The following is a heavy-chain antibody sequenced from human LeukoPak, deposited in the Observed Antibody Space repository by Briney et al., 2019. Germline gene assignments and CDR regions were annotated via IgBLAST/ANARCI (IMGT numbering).Heavy chain of an antibody. V-gene: IGHV3-33*01. J-gene: IGHJ4*02. CDR2: IWHDGSNK. CDR3: ARVLQNSTTWYYFDY. D-gene: IGHD6-13*01. Sequence: GRSLRLSCAASGFTFSTYGMHWVRQAPGKGLGWVAVIWHDGSNKYYADSVKGRFTISRDNSKNTVYLQMNSLRAEDTAVYYCARVLQNSTTWYYFDYWGQGTLVTVSS. CDR1: GFTFSTYG.